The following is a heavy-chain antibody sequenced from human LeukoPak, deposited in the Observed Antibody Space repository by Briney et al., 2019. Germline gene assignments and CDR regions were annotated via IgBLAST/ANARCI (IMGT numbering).Heavy chain of an antibody. CDR2: INPNSGGT. J-gene: IGHJ3*02. CDR3: ARVPFSMIASRGAFDI. Sequence: ASVKVSCKASGYTFTGYYMHWVRQAPGQGLEWMGWINPNSGGTNYAQKFQGRVTMTRDTSISTAYMELSRLRSDDTAVYYCARVPFSMIASRGAFDIWGQGTMVTVSS. D-gene: IGHD3-22*01. V-gene: IGHV1-2*02. CDR1: GYTFTGYY.